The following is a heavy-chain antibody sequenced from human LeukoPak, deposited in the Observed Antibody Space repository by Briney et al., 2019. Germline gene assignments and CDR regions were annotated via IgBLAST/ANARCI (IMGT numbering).Heavy chain of an antibody. CDR2: IRSDGTT. J-gene: IGHJ6*03. D-gene: IGHD3-22*01. Sequence: KPSETLSLTCTVSGDSMGNYYWNWLRQPAGKGLEWIGRIRSDGTTYNNPSLESAVTMSVDTSNNHFSLRLSSVTAADTAVYYCARSTGFYTTYYMDVWGKGTTVTVSS. V-gene: IGHV4-4*07. CDR3: ARSTGFYTTYYMDV. CDR1: GDSMGNYY.